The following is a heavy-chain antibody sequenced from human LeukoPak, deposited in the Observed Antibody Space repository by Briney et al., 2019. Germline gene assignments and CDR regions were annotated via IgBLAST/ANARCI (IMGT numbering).Heavy chain of an antibody. CDR3: AHRPQPPRGSGSYYSWFDP. D-gene: IGHD3-10*01. CDR1: GFSLRTRGVG. V-gene: IGHV2-5*02. J-gene: IGHJ5*02. CDR2: VYWDDDE. Sequence: SGPTLVNPTQTLTLTCTFSGFSLRTRGVGVGWIRQPPGKALEWLALVYWDDDERYSPSLKSRLTITKDTSKNQVVLTMTNMDPVDTATYYCAHRPQPPRGSGSYYSWFDPWGQGTLVTVSS.